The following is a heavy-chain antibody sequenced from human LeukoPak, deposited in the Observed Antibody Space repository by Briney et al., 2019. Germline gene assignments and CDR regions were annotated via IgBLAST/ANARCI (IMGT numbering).Heavy chain of an antibody. V-gene: IGHV4-61*08. D-gene: IGHD3-16*01. J-gene: IGHJ6*02. CDR2: IYYSGST. CDR3: AREGGGMLDYYYGMDV. Sequence: SETLSLTCTVSGDSIRSSDYYWSWIRQPPGKGLEWIGYIYYSGSTNYNPSLKSRVTISVDTSKNQFSLKLSSVTAADTAVYYCAREGGGMLDYYYGMDVWGQGTTVTVSS. CDR1: GDSIRSSDYY.